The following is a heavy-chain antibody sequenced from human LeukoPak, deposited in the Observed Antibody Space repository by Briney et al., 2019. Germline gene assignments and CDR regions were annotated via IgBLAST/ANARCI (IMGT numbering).Heavy chain of an antibody. D-gene: IGHD3-3*01. CDR3: ARERRKTYYDFWSGYWDAFDI. Sequence: ASVKVSCKASGYTFTGYYMHWVRQAPGQGLEWMGIINPSGGSTSCAQKFQGRVTMTRDTSTSTVYMELSSLRSEDTAVYYCARERRKTYYDFWSGYWDAFDIWGQGTMVTVSS. J-gene: IGHJ3*02. CDR1: GYTFTGYY. V-gene: IGHV1-46*01. CDR2: INPSGGST.